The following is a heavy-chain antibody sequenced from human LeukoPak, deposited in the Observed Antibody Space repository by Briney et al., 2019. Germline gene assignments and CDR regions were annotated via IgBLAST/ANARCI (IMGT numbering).Heavy chain of an antibody. D-gene: IGHD3-22*01. CDR2: ISYSGTT. J-gene: IGHJ6*03. V-gene: IGHV4-31*11. Sequence: SETLSLTCAVSGGSTSSGGYYWSWIRQHPGKGLEWIAYISYSGTTYYNPSLKSRVTISVDTSKNQFSLRLSSVTAADTAVYYCARHYDLYYYTDVWGKGTTVTVSS. CDR3: ARHYDLYYYTDV. CDR1: GGSTSSGGYY.